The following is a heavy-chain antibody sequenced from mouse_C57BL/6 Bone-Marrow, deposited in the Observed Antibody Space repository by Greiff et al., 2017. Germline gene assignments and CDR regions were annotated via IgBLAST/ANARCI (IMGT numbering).Heavy chain of an antibody. V-gene: IGHV1-9*01. CDR1: GYTFTGYW. CDR2: ILPGSGST. D-gene: IGHD2-5*01. CDR3: ARCNYSNYLFAY. J-gene: IGHJ3*01. Sequence: QVQLKQSGAELMKPGASVKLSCKATGYTFTGYWIEWVKQRPGHGLEWIGEILPGSGSTNYNEKFKGKATFTADTSSNTAYMQLSSLTTEDSAIYYYARCNYSNYLFAYWDQGTLITVSA.